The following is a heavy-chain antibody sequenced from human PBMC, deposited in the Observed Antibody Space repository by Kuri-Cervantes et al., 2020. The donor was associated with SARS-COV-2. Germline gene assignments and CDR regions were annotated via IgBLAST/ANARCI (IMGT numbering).Heavy chain of an antibody. Sequence: ASVKVSCKASGYTFSGYYIYWVRQAPGQGLEWVGWINPNSGGTNYAQKFQGWVTMTRDTSISTAYMELSRLRSDDTAVYYCARDRDYYDSGGYWGQGTLVTVSS. D-gene: IGHD3-22*01. J-gene: IGHJ4*02. CDR2: INPNSGGT. CDR3: ARDRDYYDSGGY. V-gene: IGHV1-2*04. CDR1: GYTFSGYY.